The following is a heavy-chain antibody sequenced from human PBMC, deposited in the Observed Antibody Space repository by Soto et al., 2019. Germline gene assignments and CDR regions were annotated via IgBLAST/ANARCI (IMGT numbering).Heavy chain of an antibody. CDR3: ARHPHYGDYVAWFDP. CDR2: IYYPGST. J-gene: IGHJ5*02. D-gene: IGHD4-17*01. V-gene: IGHV4-39*01. Sequence: QLLLQESGPGLVKPSETLSLTCTVSGGSIISSNSYWGWIRQPPGKGLEWFGGIYYPGSTYYKSSLRSRLTISVDTSKNQFSLTLNSVTAADTAMYYCARHPHYGDYVAWFDPWGQGTLVTVSS. CDR1: GGSIISSNSY.